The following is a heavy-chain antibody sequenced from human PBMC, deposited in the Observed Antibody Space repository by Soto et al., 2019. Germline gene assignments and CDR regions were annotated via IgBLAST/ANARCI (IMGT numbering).Heavy chain of an antibody. V-gene: IGHV4-30-2*01. D-gene: IGHD2-2*01. CDR3: TSCYGWFDP. CDR1: GGSISGGGFS. J-gene: IGHJ5*02. CDR2: ILHTGGT. Sequence: TLSLTCAVSGGSISGGGFSWSWIRQPPGKGLEWIGYILHTGGTQYNPSLKSRVSMSVDKSKNQFSLHLTSVTAADTAVYYCTSCYGWFDPWGQGTLVTVSS.